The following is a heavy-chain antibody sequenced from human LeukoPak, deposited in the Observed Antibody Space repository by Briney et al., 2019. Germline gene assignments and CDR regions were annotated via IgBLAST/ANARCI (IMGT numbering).Heavy chain of an antibody. CDR1: GGSISSYY. V-gene: IGHV4-59*12. Sequence: PSETLSLTCTVSGGSISSYYWSWIRQPPGKGLEWIGYIYYSGSTNYNPSLRSRVAMSLDTSKNHFSLKLSSVTAADTAVYYCARDFTWGSPGYWGQGTLVTVSS. CDR3: ARDFTWGSPGY. CDR2: IYYSGST. D-gene: IGHD3-16*01. J-gene: IGHJ4*02.